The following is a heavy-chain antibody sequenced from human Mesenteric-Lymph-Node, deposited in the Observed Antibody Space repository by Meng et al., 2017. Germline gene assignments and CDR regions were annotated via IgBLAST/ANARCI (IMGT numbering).Heavy chain of an antibody. V-gene: IGHV4-59*02. CDR2: IHNTGNT. CDR3: ARDVPPYCGGDCRANDAFDI. Sequence: GSLRLSCTVSGASVSSDYWSWIRQPPGKELEWIGYIHNTGNTNYNPSLQSRVTISVDTSKNQYSLNLGSVTAADTAVYYCARDVPPYCGGDCRANDAFDIWGQGTMVTVSS. CDR1: GASVSSDY. J-gene: IGHJ3*02. D-gene: IGHD2-21*02.